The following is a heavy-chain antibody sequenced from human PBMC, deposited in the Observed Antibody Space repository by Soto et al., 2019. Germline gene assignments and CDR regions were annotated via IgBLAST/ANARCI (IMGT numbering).Heavy chain of an antibody. J-gene: IGHJ6*02. CDR2: IIPIFGTA. V-gene: IGHV1-69*13. D-gene: IGHD4-17*01. CDR1: GGTFSSYA. Sequence: ASVKVSCKASGGTFSSYAISWVRQAPGQGLEWMGGIIPIFGTANYAQKFQGRVTITADESTSTAYMELSSLRSEDTAVYYCALTTVVTPVDYYYGMDVWGQGTTVTVSS. CDR3: ALTTVVTPVDYYYGMDV.